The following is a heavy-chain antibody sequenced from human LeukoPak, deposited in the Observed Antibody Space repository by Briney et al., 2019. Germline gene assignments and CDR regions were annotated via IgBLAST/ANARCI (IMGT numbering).Heavy chain of an antibody. CDR1: GYTFTSYG. CDR2: ISAYNGNT. D-gene: IGHD1-26*01. V-gene: IGHV1-18*01. Sequence: ASVKVSCKASGYTFTSYGISWVRQAPGQGLEWMGWISAYNGNTNYAQKLQGRVTMTTDTSTSTAYMELRSLRSDDTAVYYCAVRWDQTPYYYGMDVWGQGTTVTVSS. CDR3: AVRWDQTPYYYGMDV. J-gene: IGHJ6*02.